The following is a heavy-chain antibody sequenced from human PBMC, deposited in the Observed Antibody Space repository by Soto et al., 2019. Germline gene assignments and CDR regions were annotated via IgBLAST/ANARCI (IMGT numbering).Heavy chain of an antibody. CDR3: AKSSPSLGPTEVDS. V-gene: IGHV1-3*01. CDR1: GYTFTSYA. Sequence: ASVKVSCKASGYTFTSYAMHWVRQAPGQRLEWMGWINAGNGNTKYSQKFQGRFTISRDNANSTLYLQMTILEAEDTAMYYCAKSSPSLGPTEVDSWGPGTLVTVSS. CDR2: INAGNGNT. J-gene: IGHJ4*02. D-gene: IGHD7-27*01.